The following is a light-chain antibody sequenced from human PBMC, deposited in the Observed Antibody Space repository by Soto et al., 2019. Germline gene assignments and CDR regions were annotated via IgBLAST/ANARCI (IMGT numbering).Light chain of an antibody. J-gene: IGLJ1*01. V-gene: IGLV1-40*01. Sequence: QSVLTQPPSVSGAPGQRVTISCTGSSSNIGAGYDVHWYQQLPGTAPKLLMYGNINRPSGVPDRFSGSKSGTSASLAITGLQAEDEADYYCQSYDSSLSAAFGTGTKVTVL. CDR3: QSYDSSLSAA. CDR2: GNI. CDR1: SSNIGAGYD.